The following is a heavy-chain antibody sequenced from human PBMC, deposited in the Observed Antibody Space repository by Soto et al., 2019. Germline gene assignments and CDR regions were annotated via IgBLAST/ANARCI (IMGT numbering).Heavy chain of an antibody. D-gene: IGHD2-8*02. CDR1: GGSFSGYY. Sequence: SETLSLTCAVYGGSFSGYYWSWIRQPPGKGLEWIGEINHSGSTNYNPSLKSRVTISVDTSKNQFSLKLSSVTAADTAVYHCARLDNTGRFQSFDYWGQGILVTVS. CDR2: INHSGST. CDR3: ARLDNTGRFQSFDY. J-gene: IGHJ4*02. V-gene: IGHV4-34*01.